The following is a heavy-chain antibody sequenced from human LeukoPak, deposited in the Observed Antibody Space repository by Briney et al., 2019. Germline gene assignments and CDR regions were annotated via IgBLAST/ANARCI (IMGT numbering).Heavy chain of an antibody. CDR2: ISSSSTTS. CDR1: GFTFSSYS. V-gene: IGHV3-48*01. J-gene: IGHJ4*02. CDR3: ATENSSSSCFDY. Sequence: GGSLRLSCAASGFTFSSYSMNSVRQAPGKGLEWVSYISSSSTTSYYADSVKGRFTISKDNAKKSLYLQMSSLTAEDTAVYYCATENSSSSCFDYWGQGTPVTVSS. D-gene: IGHD6-6*01.